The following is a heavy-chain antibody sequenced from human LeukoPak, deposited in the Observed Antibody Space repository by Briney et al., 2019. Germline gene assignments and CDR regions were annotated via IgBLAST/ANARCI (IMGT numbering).Heavy chain of an antibody. CDR2: ISYDGSNK. V-gene: IGHV3-30*04. J-gene: IGHJ4*02. D-gene: IGHD2-2*01. CDR3: ARDLAPAAPNGVGY. Sequence: GRSLRLSCAASGFIFSSYAMRWVRQAPGKGLEWVAVISYDGSNKYYADSVKGRFTISRDNSRNTLYLQMNSLRAEDTAMYYCARDLAPAAPNGVGYWGQGTLVTVSS. CDR1: GFIFSSYA.